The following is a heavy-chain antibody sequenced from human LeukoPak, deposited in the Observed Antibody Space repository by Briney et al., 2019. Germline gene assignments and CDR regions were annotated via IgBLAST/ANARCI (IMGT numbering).Heavy chain of an antibody. Sequence: GESLKISCKGSGYSFTTYWVAWVRQMPGKGLEWMGIIYPGDSETRYSPSFQGQVTFSADKSISTAYVQWSSLKASDSATYYCARRGIRDGYNYADYWGQETLVTVS. J-gene: IGHJ4*02. CDR1: GYSFTTYW. CDR2: IYPGDSET. V-gene: IGHV5-51*01. D-gene: IGHD5-24*01. CDR3: ARRGIRDGYNYADY.